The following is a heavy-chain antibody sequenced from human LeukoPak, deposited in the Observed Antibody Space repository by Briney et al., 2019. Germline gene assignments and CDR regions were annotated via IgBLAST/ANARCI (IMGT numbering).Heavy chain of an antibody. CDR1: GFTFDDYA. J-gene: IGHJ4*02. CDR3: VRVKGGWLGEKTYDY. V-gene: IGHV3-9*01. D-gene: IGHD5-24*01. Sequence: GRSLRLSCAASGFTFDDYAMHWVRQAPGKGLEWVSGISWNSGSIGYADSVKGRFTISRDNAKNSLYLQMNSLRAEDTAIYYCVRVKGGWLGEKTYDYLGQGTLVTVSS. CDR2: ISWNSGSI.